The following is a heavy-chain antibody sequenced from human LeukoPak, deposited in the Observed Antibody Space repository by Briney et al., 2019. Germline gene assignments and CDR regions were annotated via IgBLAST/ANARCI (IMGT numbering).Heavy chain of an antibody. CDR3: ARDQYDTWSRRGNFDS. Sequence: PGGSLRLSCAASGFTFNSYNMNWVRQAPGKGLEWVSYISSDSSTIFYADSVKGRFTISRDNVKNSLFLQLNSLRDEDTAVYYCARDQYDTWSRRGNFDSWGQGTLVIVSS. V-gene: IGHV3-48*02. CDR2: ISSDSSTI. CDR1: GFTFNSYN. D-gene: IGHD3/OR15-3a*01. J-gene: IGHJ4*02.